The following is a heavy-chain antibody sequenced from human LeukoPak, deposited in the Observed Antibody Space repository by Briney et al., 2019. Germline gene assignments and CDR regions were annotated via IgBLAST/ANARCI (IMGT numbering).Heavy chain of an antibody. Sequence: PGGSLTLSCAASGFTFSIYALSWVRQAPGKGLEWISGIIGAGTTYYADSLKGRFTISRDNSKSTLYQQMNSLRADDTAVYYCARVGDWSIGMDAWGQGTTVSVSS. V-gene: IGHV3-23*01. CDR1: GFTFSIYA. D-gene: IGHD3-16*01. J-gene: IGHJ6*02. CDR3: ARVGDWSIGMDA. CDR2: IIGAGTT.